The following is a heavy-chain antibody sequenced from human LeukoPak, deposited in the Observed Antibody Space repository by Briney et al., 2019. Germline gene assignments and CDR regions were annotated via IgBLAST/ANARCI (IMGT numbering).Heavy chain of an antibody. CDR2: IYPGDSDT. J-gene: IGHJ5*02. CDR3: ARQGGYSGYDLDP. V-gene: IGHV5-51*01. Sequence: GEALKISCKGSGYSFKSYWIAWVRQMPGKGLGWVGIIYPGDSDTKYSQSFQGQVTMSADKSISTAYLQWSSLKASDTAMYYCARQGGYSGYDLDPWGQGTLVTVSS. CDR1: GYSFKSYW. D-gene: IGHD5-12*01.